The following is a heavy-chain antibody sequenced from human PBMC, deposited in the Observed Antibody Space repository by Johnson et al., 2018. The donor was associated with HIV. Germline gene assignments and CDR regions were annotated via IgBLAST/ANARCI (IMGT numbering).Heavy chain of an antibody. CDR2: MSYDGINK. D-gene: IGHD2-15*01. Sequence: VQLVESGGGVVQPGRSLRLSCAASGFTFSSNPMHWVRQAPGKGLEWVAVMSYDGINKYYADSVKGRFTISRDNSKITLYLQMNSLRAEDTAVYYCAREAYCSGGSCYDAFDIWGQVTMVTVSS. CDR3: AREAYCSGGSCYDAFDI. CDR1: GFTFSSNP. V-gene: IGHV3-30-3*01. J-gene: IGHJ3*02.